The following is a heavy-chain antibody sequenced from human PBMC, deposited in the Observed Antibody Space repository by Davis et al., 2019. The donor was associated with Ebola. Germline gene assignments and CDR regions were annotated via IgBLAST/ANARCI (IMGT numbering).Heavy chain of an antibody. CDR2: IYHTGST. CDR3: ARVGDFQGVY. Sequence: PSETLSLTCTVSGGYISPYYWSWIRQPPGKGLEWIGYIYHTGSTKSNPSLKNRVTMSVDTSQNQFSVALTSVTAADTAVYYCARVGDFQGVYWGQGTLVTVSS. V-gene: IGHV4-59*08. CDR1: GGYISPYY. D-gene: IGHD2-8*01. J-gene: IGHJ4*02.